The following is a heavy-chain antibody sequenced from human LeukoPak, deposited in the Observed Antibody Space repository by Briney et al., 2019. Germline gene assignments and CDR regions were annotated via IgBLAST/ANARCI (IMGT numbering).Heavy chain of an antibody. V-gene: IGHV3-9*01. D-gene: IGHD2-2*02. CDR2: ISWNGGSI. Sequence: CRYLRLSCHASGWTLDDCAMHWVRQAPAQGLERVSGISWNGGSIGYADSVKGRFTISRDNTKNSLYLQMNSLRAEDTALYYCAKDSCSSTSCYMEDYWGQGTLVTVSS. CDR1: GWTLDDCA. J-gene: IGHJ4*02. CDR3: AKDSCSSTSCYMEDY.